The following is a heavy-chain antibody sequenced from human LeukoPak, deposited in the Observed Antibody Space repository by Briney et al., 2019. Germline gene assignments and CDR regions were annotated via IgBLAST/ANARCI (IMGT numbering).Heavy chain of an antibody. CDR1: GGSISSSSHY. V-gene: IGHV4-39*01. J-gene: IGHJ5*02. D-gene: IGHD6-6*01. CDR2: IYETGGT. CDR3: ARRYSSSPFNYFDP. Sequence: PSETLSLTCTVSGGSISSSSHYWGWIRQPPGKGLEFIGNIYETGGTYYNPSLKSRVTIFVDTSKNQFSLRLSSVTAADTALYYCARRYSSSPFNYFDPWGQGTLVTVSS.